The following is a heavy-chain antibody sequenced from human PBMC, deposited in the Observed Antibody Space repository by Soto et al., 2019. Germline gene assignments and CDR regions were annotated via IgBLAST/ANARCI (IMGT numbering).Heavy chain of an antibody. J-gene: IGHJ4*02. D-gene: IGHD3-22*01. V-gene: IGHV1-69*13. CDR3: ARQFDSDTSGYYYAY. CDR1: GGTFSTYA. Sequence: SVKVSCKASGGTFSTYAISWVRQAPGQGLEWMGGIIPIFATANYAQKFQGRVTITADESTSTAYMELSSLRSEDTAVYYCARQFDSDTSGYYYAYWGQGTLVTVSS. CDR2: IIPIFATA.